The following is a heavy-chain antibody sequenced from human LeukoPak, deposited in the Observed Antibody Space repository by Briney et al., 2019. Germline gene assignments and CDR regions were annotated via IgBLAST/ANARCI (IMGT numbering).Heavy chain of an antibody. D-gene: IGHD2-15*01. Sequence: GGSLRLSCSASGFSFGDYAMSWVRQATGKGRVWGGFIRSKAYGDTTESAASVKGRFSISRHDSTRIAYLQMSSLKTEDTAVYYCTRALRSHDYWGRGSLVTVSS. CDR3: TRALRSHDY. V-gene: IGHV3-49*04. CDR2: IRSKAYGDTT. CDR1: GFSFGDYA. J-gene: IGHJ4*02.